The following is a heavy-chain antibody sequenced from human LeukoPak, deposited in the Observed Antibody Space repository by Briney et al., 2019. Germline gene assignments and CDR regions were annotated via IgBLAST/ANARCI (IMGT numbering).Heavy chain of an antibody. J-gene: IGHJ6*02. CDR3: ARVSHSLTLGMDV. Sequence: TSETLSLTCAVSGGSISSGGYSWSWIRQPPGKGLEWIGYIYHSGSTYYNPSLKSRVTISVDRSKNQFSLKLSSVTAADTAVYYCARVSHSLTLGMDVWGQGTTVTVSS. D-gene: IGHD2-21*02. CDR1: GGSISSGGYS. V-gene: IGHV4-30-2*01. CDR2: IYHSGST.